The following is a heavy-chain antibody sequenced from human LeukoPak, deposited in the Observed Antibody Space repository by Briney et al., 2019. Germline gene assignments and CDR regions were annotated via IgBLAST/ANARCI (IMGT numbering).Heavy chain of an antibody. D-gene: IGHD3-10*01. CDR3: ARDLFYSVSGTYYNVGRVFNY. V-gene: IGHV1-2*02. J-gene: IGHJ4*02. Sequence: SVKVSCKASGFTFTGYYMHWVRQAPGQGLEWMGWINPNSGGTNYAQKFQGRVTMTRDTSITTAYMELTSLRSDDTAVYYCARDLFYSVSGTYYNVGRVFNYWGQGTLVTVSS. CDR2: INPNSGGT. CDR1: GFTFTGYY.